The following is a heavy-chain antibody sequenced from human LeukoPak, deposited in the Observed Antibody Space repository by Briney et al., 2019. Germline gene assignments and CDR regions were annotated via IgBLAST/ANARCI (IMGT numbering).Heavy chain of an antibody. CDR3: ARGGELERRLFNFDY. D-gene: IGHD1-1*01. CDR2: ISYDGSNK. CDR1: GFTFCSYA. Sequence: GGSLRLSCAASGFTFCSYAMHWFRQAPGKGLEWVAVISYDGSNKYYADSVKGRFTISRDNSKNTLYLQMNSLRAEDTAVYYCARGGELERRLFNFDYWGQGTLVTVSS. J-gene: IGHJ4*02. V-gene: IGHV3-30*04.